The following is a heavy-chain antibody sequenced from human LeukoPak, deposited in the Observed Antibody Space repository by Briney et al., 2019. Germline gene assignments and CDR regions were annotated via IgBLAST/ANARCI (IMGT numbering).Heavy chain of an antibody. CDR2: IIPILNIT. CDR3: ARTNYYDSSGYYYY. J-gene: IGHJ4*02. V-gene: IGHV1-69*04. CDR1: GETLSSYA. D-gene: IGHD3-22*01. Sequence: SVKVSCKTSGETLSSYAISWVRQAPGQGLEWMGRIIPILNITNYAQKFQDTLTIVADISTGTAYMELSSLRSEDTAVYYCARTNYYDSSGYYYYWGQGTLVTVSS.